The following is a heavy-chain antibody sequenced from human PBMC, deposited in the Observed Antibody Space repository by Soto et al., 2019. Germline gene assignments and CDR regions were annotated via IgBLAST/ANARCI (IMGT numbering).Heavy chain of an antibody. CDR1: GGSISSYY. D-gene: IGHD3-10*01. CDR2: IYYSGST. V-gene: IGHV4-59*01. CDR3: ARDMGTSGHGY. J-gene: IGHJ4*02. Sequence: QVQLQESGPGLVKPSETLSLTCTVSGGSISSYYWCWIRQPPGKGLEWIGYIYYSGSTNYNPSLKSRVTISVDTSKNQFSLKLSSVTAADTAVYCCARDMGTSGHGYWGQGTLVTVSS.